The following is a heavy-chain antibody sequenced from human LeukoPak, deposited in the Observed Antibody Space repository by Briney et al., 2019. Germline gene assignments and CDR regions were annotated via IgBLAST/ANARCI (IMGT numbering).Heavy chain of an antibody. CDR2: IWYDGSNK. CDR3: ARDLSYGDYLAYYFDY. D-gene: IGHD4-17*01. V-gene: IGHV3-33*01. Sequence: GRSLRLSCAASGFTFSSYGMHWVRQAPGKGLGWVAVIWYDGSNKYYADSVKGRFTISRDNSKNTLYLQMNSLRAEDTAVYYCARDLSYGDYLAYYFDYWGQGTLVTVSS. CDR1: GFTFSSYG. J-gene: IGHJ4*02.